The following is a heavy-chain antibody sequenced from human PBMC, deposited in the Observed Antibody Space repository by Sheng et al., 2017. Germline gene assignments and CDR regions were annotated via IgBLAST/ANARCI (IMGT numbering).Heavy chain of an antibody. CDR1: GFTFSSYG. J-gene: IGHJ4*02. D-gene: IGHD6-13*01. V-gene: IGHV3-33*01. CDR3: ARQAAAGFDY. CDR2: IWYDGSNK. Sequence: QVQLVESGGGVVQPGRSLRLSCAASGFTFSSYGMHWVRQAPGKGLEWLAVIWYDGSNKYYADSVKGRFTISRDNSKNTLYLQMNSLRAEDTAVYYCARQAAAGFDYWGQGTLVTVSS.